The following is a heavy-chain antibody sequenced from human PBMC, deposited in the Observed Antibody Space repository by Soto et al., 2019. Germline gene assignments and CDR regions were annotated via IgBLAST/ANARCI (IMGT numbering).Heavy chain of an antibody. Sequence: ASVKVSCKASGYTFTSYYMHWVRQAPGQGLEWMGIINPSGGSTSYAQKFQGRVTMTRDTSTSTVYMHLSGLTSGDTATYYCASWSGWNPLYYHGMDVWGQGTTVTVSS. V-gene: IGHV1-46*01. J-gene: IGHJ6*02. D-gene: IGHD1-1*01. CDR2: INPSGGST. CDR1: GYTFTSYY. CDR3: ASWSGWNPLYYHGMDV.